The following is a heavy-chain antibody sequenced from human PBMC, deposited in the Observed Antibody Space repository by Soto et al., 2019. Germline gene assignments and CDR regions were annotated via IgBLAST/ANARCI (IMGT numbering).Heavy chain of an antibody. V-gene: IGHV3-15*07. J-gene: IGHJ4*01. D-gene: IGHD3-22*01. CDR3: AYSRDSSGLRHFDY. CDR2: IKSKANGGTT. Sequence: EVQLVESGGTLITPGESLRLSCVASGFTFSDAWMKWVRHAPGKGLEWVGRIKSKANGGTTDYAAPMKGRVTIFRDYSQNSVYLQMDSLKTEDTAVYYCAYSRDSSGLRHFDYWGQGTRVTVSS. CDR1: GFTFSDAW.